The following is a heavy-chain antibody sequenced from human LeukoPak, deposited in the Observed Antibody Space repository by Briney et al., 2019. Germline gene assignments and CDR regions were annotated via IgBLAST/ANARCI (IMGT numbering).Heavy chain of an antibody. CDR2: TFYSGGA. D-gene: IGHD3-22*01. CDR1: GGSIRSYY. J-gene: IGHJ4*02. CDR3: ARVTGYIVEDYFDY. V-gene: IGHV4-59*01. Sequence: PSETLSLTCTVSGGSIRSYYWSWIRQPPGKGLEWIGYTFYSGGANYNPSLKSRVTISVDTSKNQFSLRLSSVTAADTAVYYCARVTGYIVEDYFDYWGQGTLVTVSS.